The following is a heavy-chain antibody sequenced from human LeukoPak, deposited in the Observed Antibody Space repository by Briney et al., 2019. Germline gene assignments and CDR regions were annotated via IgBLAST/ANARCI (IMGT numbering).Heavy chain of an antibody. V-gene: IGHV3-48*04. Sequence: GGSLRLSCAASGFTFSSYSMNWVRQAPGKGLEWVSYISSSSSTIYYADSVKGRFTISRDNAKNSLYLQMNSLGAEDTAVYYCARGVDGPKTVIYYYFDYWGQGTLVTVSS. D-gene: IGHD5-24*01. CDR3: ARGVDGPKTVIYYYFDY. CDR1: GFTFSSYS. J-gene: IGHJ4*02. CDR2: ISSSSSTI.